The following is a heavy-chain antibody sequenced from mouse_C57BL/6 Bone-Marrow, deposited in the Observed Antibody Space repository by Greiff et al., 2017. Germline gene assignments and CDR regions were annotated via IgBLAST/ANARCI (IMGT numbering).Heavy chain of an antibody. Sequence: QVQLQQSGPGLVAPSQSLSITCTVSGFSLTSYGVHWVRQPPGKGLEWLVVIWSDGSTTYNSALKSRLSISKDNSKSQVFLKMNSLQTDDTAMYYCARHGREYGNYYYAMDYWGQGTSVTVSS. CDR3: ARHGREYGNYYYAMDY. CDR2: IWSDGST. CDR1: GFSLTSYG. J-gene: IGHJ4*01. V-gene: IGHV2-6-1*01. D-gene: IGHD2-10*02.